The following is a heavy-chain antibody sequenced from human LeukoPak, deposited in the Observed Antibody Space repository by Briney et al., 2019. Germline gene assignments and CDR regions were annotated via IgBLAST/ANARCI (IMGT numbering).Heavy chain of an antibody. CDR1: GFSFSSNP. V-gene: IGHV3-48*02. J-gene: IGHJ5*02. Sequence: GGSLTLSCAASGFSFSSNPMSWVRKAPGKGVEWVSYISSSSSVIQYADSVKGRFTISRDNAKNSLSLQMNSLRDEDTAVYYCARDPQHSWFAPWGQGTLVTVSS. CDR2: ISSSSSVI. CDR3: ARDPQHSWFAP.